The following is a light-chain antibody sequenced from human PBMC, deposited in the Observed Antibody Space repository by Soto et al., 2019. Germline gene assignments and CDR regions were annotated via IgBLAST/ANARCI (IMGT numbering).Light chain of an antibody. CDR1: KSISVY. J-gene: IGKJ2*01. Sequence: DIQMTQSPSTLSASVGDRVTITCRASKSISVYLAWYQQRPREAPKLLIYGGSSLESGVPSRFSGSGSGTEFTLTISSLQPTDFATYYCHQYATSSPTFGQGTKLEI. CDR2: GGS. CDR3: HQYATSSPT. V-gene: IGKV1-5*01.